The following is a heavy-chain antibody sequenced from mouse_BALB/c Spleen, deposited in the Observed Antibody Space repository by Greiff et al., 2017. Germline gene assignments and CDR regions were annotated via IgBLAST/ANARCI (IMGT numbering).Heavy chain of an antibody. D-gene: IGHD4-1*01. Sequence: EVHLVESGGGLVQPGGSMKLSCVASGFTFSNYWMNWVRQSPEKGLEWVAEIRLKSNNYATHYAESVKGRFTISRDDSKSSVYLQMNNLRAEDTGIYYCTRSGFYAMDYWGQGTSVTVSS. V-gene: IGHV6-6*02. CDR1: GFTFSNYW. CDR2: IRLKSNNYAT. J-gene: IGHJ4*01. CDR3: TRSGFYAMDY.